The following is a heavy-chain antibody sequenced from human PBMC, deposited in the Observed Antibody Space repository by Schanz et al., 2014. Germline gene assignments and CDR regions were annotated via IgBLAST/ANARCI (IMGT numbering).Heavy chain of an antibody. J-gene: IGHJ4*02. V-gene: IGHV1-46*01. CDR1: GYTFVSYS. Sequence: QVQLVQSGAEVKKPGASVKVSCKASGYTFVSYSMHWVRQAPGQGLEWMGIINPSGGGTSYALRFQDRVTVTRDTSRSTVYMELSSLRSEDTAVYYCARGDPVAGLDYWGRGTLVTVSS. CDR2: INPSGGGT. CDR3: ARGDPVAGLDY.